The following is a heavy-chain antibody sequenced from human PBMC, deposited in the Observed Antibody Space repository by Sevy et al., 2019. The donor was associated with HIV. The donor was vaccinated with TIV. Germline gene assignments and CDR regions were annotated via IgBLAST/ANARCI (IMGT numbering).Heavy chain of an antibody. CDR2: ISAYNGNT. Sequence: ASVKVSCKASGYTFTNYGISWVRQAPGQGLEWLGWISAYNGNTHYAQKLQGRVAMTTDTSTSTAYMELRSLTSDDTAMYYCARDYGSGSPYYFDYWGQGTLVTVSS. V-gene: IGHV1-18*01. J-gene: IGHJ4*02. CDR3: ARDYGSGSPYYFDY. CDR1: GYTFTNYG. D-gene: IGHD3-10*01.